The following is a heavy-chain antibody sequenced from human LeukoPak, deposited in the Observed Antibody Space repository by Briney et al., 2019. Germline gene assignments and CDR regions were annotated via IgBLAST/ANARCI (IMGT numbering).Heavy chain of an antibody. D-gene: IGHD3-9*01. Sequence: SGALSLTCTVSGGSISSYYWSWIRLPPGKGLEWIGYLSKSGNTNYIPSLKSRVTVFGETSKNQFFLKLSSVTAADTAVYYCARARYVNSFYAFDIWGQGTLVTVSS. V-gene: IGHV4-59*01. CDR2: LSKSGNT. CDR3: ARARYVNSFYAFDI. J-gene: IGHJ3*02. CDR1: GGSISSYY.